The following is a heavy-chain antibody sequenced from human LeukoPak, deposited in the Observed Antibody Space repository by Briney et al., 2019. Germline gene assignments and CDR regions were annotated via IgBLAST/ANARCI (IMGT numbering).Heavy chain of an antibody. V-gene: IGHV4-4*02. CDR2: IYHSGST. CDR3: ARVGENYSSSWFYLDY. CDR1: GGSISSSNW. J-gene: IGHJ4*02. Sequence: SGTLSLTCAVSGGSISSSNWWSWVRQPPGKGLEWIGEIYHSGSTNYNPSLKSRVTISVDKSKNQFSLKLSSVTAADTAVYYCARVGENYSSSWFYLDYWGQGTLVTVSS. D-gene: IGHD6-13*01.